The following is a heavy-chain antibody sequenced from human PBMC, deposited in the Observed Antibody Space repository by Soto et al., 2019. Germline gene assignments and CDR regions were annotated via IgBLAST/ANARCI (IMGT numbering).Heavy chain of an antibody. D-gene: IGHD3-3*01. J-gene: IGHJ4*01. Sequence: QVQLVESGGGVVQPGRSLRLSCAASGFTFSSYGMHWVRQAPGKGLEWVAVISYDGSNKSYADSVKGRFTISRDNSKNTLYLQMNSLRAEDTAVYYCAKDRDFWSGYSHHFDYWGHCTLVTVSS. CDR1: GFTFSSYG. CDR2: ISYDGSNK. CDR3: AKDRDFWSGYSHHFDY. V-gene: IGHV3-30*18.